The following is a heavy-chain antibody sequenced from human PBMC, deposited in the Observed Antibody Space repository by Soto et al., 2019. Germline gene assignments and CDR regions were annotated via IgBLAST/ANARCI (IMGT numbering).Heavy chain of an antibody. Sequence: EVQLVESGGGLAQPGGSLRLSCAASGFTFSRYNMNWVRQAPGKGLEWVSYISFGSSTIHYADSVKGRFTISRDNAKNSLYLQMNSLRDEDTAVYYCARTAMVGIQINWYFELWGCGTLVTVSS. CDR2: ISFGSSTI. J-gene: IGHJ2*01. CDR1: GFTFSRYN. D-gene: IGHD2-21*02. CDR3: ARTAMVGIQINWYFEL. V-gene: IGHV3-48*02.